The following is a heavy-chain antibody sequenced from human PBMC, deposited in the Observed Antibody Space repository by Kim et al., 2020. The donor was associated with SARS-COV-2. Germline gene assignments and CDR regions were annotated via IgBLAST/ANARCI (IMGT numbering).Heavy chain of an antibody. J-gene: IGHJ3*02. D-gene: IGHD1-26*01. Sequence: SVKGRFNISRDNAKNSLYLQMNSLRAEDTALYYCAKGSKKWTSAGGAFDIWGQGTMVTVSS. CDR3: AKGSKKWTSAGGAFDI. V-gene: IGHV3-9*01.